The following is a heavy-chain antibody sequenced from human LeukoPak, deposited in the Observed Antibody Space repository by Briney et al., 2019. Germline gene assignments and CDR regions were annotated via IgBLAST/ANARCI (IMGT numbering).Heavy chain of an antibody. J-gene: IGHJ4*02. D-gene: IGHD3-22*01. CDR1: GITFSSYS. CDR2: ISSSSSYI. CDR3: ARVLYDSSGYPGDY. V-gene: IGHV3-21*01. Sequence: PGGSLRLSCAASGITFSSYSMNWVRQAPGQGLEWVSSISSSSSYIYYADSVKGRFTISRDNAKNSLYLQMNSLRAEDTAVYYCARVLYDSSGYPGDYWGQGTLVTVSS.